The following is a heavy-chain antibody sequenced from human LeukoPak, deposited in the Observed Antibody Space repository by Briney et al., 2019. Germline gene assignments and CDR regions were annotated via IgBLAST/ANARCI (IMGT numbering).Heavy chain of an antibody. Sequence: GGSLRLSCAASGFTFSSYWMHWVRQAPGKGLVWVSRINSDGSSTYYADSVKGRFTISRDNSKNTLYLQMNSLRAEDTAVYYCASEGGIWHYFDYWGQGTLVTVSS. CDR3: ASEGGIWHYFDY. CDR2: INSDGSST. D-gene: IGHD3-16*01. CDR1: GFTFSSYW. V-gene: IGHV3-74*01. J-gene: IGHJ4*02.